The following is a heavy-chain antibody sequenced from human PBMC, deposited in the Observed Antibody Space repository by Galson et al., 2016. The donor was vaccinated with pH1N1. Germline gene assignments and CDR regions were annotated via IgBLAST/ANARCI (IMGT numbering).Heavy chain of an antibody. D-gene: IGHD2-2*02. Sequence: SLRLSCAASGFTFGTYGISWVRQAPGKGLEWVSSISRADDTYYSDSVKGRFTISRDNSKNSLFLQMSSLRADDTALYYCAKDLCSGASCYTVWEVRDFDYWGPGTLVTVSS. CDR2: ISRADDT. CDR1: GFTFGTYG. V-gene: IGHV3-23*01. J-gene: IGHJ4*02. CDR3: AKDLCSGASCYTVWEVRDFDY.